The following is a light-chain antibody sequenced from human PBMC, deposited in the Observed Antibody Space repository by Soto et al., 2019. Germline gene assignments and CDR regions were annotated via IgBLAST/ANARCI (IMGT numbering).Light chain of an antibody. V-gene: IGKV3D-15*01. J-gene: IGKJ1*01. Sequence: EILMTQSPATLSVSPGDRATLSCRASQSVSNNYLAWYQQKPGQAPRLLIYGASNRATGIPARFSGSGSGTEFTLTISSLQSEDFAVYYCQQYNNWPPWTFGRGTKVDIK. CDR3: QQYNNWPPWT. CDR1: QSVSNN. CDR2: GAS.